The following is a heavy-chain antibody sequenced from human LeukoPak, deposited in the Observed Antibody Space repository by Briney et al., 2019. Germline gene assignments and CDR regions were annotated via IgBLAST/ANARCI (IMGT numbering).Heavy chain of an antibody. V-gene: IGHV4-39*02. CDR1: GGSISSSSYY. D-gene: IGHD2-8*01. CDR2: IYYGGSA. Sequence: PSETLSLTCTVSGGSISSSSYYWGWTRQPPGKGLEYIGSIYYGGSAYYNPSLKSRVTMSVDTSTNQFSLKLTSVTAADTAVYYCARENCVNGVCYTGGRNWFDPWGQGTLVTVSS. CDR3: ARENCVNGVCYTGGRNWFDP. J-gene: IGHJ5*02.